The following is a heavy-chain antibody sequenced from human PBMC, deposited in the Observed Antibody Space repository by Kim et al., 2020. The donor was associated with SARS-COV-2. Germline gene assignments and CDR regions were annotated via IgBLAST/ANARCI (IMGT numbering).Heavy chain of an antibody. CDR1: GGSISSSSYY. Sequence: SETLSLTCTVSGGSISSSSYYWGWIRQPPGKGLEWIGSIYYSGSTYYNPSLKSRVTISVDTSKNQFSLKLSSVTAADTAVYYCARHGPPYYDSSCNWFGP. CDR3: ARHGPPYYDSSCNWFGP. CDR2: IYYSGST. D-gene: IGHD3-22*01. J-gene: IGHJ5*02. V-gene: IGHV4-39*01.